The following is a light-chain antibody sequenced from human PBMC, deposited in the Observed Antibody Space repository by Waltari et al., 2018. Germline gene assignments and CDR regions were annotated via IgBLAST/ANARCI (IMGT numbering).Light chain of an antibody. CDR2: VST. J-gene: IGLJ3*02. CDR1: RSNIGAGYD. V-gene: IGLV1-40*01. CDR3: QSYDTSLSVV. Sequence: QSVLTQPPSVSGAPGQRVTISCTGSRSNIGAGYDVHWYQQLPRAAPKLLIYVSTSRPLGVPARFFGSTSGTSASLAITGLQAEDEADYYCQSYDTSLSVVFGGGTKLTVL.